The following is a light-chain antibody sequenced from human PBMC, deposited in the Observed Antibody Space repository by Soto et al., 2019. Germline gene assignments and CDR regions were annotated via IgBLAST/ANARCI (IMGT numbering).Light chain of an antibody. Sequence: DIQMTQSPSTLSASVGGRVTITCRASQSISSFLNWYQQKPGKAPKVLIYAASRLESGVPSRSSGSGSGTDFTLTISSLQPQAYATYYCHQSYSTPPRYTFGQGTKVDIK. CDR2: AAS. V-gene: IGKV1-39*01. J-gene: IGKJ2*01. CDR1: QSISSF. CDR3: HQSYSTPPRYT.